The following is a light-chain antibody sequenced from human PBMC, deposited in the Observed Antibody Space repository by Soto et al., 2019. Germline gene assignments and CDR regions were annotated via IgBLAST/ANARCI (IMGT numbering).Light chain of an antibody. V-gene: IGKV1-5*01. CDR1: QSIRDS. CDR2: DAS. Sequence: DIQMTQSPSTLSASVGDRVTITCRASQSIRDSLAWYQQKPGKAPDLLISDASSLERGVPSRFSGSGSGTEFALTISSMQPDDFATYYCQQYSAYSRTLGRGTKVDTK. CDR3: QQYSAYSRT. J-gene: IGKJ1*01.